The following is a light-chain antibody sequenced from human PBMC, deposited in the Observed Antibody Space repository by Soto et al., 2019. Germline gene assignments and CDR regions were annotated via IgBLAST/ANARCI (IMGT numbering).Light chain of an antibody. CDR1: QSISDT. CDR3: QQYNNWPWT. CDR2: GAS. V-gene: IGKV3-15*01. Sequence: IGMTQSPATLSVSPGGRATLSFRASQSISDTLAWYQQKPGQAPRLLIHGASTRATGFPGRFSGSGSGTDFTLTISSLQSEDFAVYYCQQYNNWPWTFGQGTKVDIK. J-gene: IGKJ1*01.